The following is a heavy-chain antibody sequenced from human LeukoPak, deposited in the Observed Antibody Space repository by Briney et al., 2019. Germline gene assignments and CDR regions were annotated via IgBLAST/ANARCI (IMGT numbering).Heavy chain of an antibody. J-gene: IGHJ4*02. V-gene: IGHV3-30*18. CDR3: ANPVLGYFDWLSGFDY. CDR2: ISYDGSNK. CDR1: GFTFSSYG. D-gene: IGHD3-9*01. Sequence: PGGSLRLSCAASGFTFSSYGMHWVRQAPGKGLEWVAVISYDGSNKYYADSVKGRFTISRDNSKNTLYLQMNSLRAEDTAVYYCANPVLGYFDWLSGFDYWGQGTLVTVSS.